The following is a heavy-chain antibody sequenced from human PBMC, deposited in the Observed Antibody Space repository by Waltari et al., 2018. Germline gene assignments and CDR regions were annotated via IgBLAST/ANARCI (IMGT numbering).Heavy chain of an antibody. V-gene: IGHV1-69*14. D-gene: IGHD4-4*01. CDR2: IIPIFGTA. Sequence: QVQLVHSGAEVKKPGSSVKVSCKASGGTFSSYAISWVRQAPGQGLEWMGRIIPIFGTANYAQKFQGRVTITADKSTSTAYMELSSLRSEDTAVYYCAREPYYTVTETRFDYWGQGTLVTVSS. CDR3: AREPYYTVTETRFDY. CDR1: GGTFSSYA. J-gene: IGHJ4*02.